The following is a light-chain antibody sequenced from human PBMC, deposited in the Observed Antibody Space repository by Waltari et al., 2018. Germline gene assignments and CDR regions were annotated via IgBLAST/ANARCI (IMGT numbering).Light chain of an antibody. J-gene: IGLJ2*01. Sequence: QSVLTQPPSVSGTPGQRVPISCSGSTSNIGAGHDVHWYQHLPGPAPKLLIYGNNNRPSGVPDRFSGSKSGTSASLAITGLQADDEADYFCQSFDNMLSGGVVFGGGTKLAVL. CDR3: QSFDNMLSGGVV. V-gene: IGLV1-40*01. CDR2: GNN. CDR1: TSNIGAGHD.